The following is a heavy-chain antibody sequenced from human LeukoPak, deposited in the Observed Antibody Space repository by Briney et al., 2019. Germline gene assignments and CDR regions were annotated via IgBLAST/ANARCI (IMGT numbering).Heavy chain of an antibody. J-gene: IGHJ4*02. Sequence: GGSLRLSCAASGFTFSSYAMSWVRQAPGKGLEWVSAISGSGGSTYYADSVKGRFTISRDNSKNTLYLQMNSLRAEDTAVYYCAKGSYYYDSSGYYDYWGQGALVTVSS. CDR1: GFTFSSYA. V-gene: IGHV3-23*01. CDR3: AKGSYYYDSSGYYDY. CDR2: ISGSGGST. D-gene: IGHD3-22*01.